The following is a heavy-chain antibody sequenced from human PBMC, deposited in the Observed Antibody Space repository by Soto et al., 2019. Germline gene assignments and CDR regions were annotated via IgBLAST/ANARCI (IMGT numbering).Heavy chain of an antibody. CDR3: ARGEDNYYFYGMDV. Sequence: GGSLRLSCAASGFTFSNYAMHWVRQAPGKGLEWVAVISYDGYNKYYADSVKGRFTISRDNSKNTLDLQMNSLRGEDTAVYYCARGEDNYYFYGMDVWGQGNPGHRLL. V-gene: IGHV3-30-3*01. CDR1: GFTFSNYA. J-gene: IGHJ6*02. CDR2: ISYDGYNK.